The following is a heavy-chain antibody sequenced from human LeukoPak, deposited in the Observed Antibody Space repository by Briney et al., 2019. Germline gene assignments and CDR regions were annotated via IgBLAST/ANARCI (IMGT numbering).Heavy chain of an antibody. CDR1: GFTFSSYW. Sequence: GGSLRLSCAASGFTFSSYWMSWVRQAPGKGLEWVANIKKNGNENSYADSVKGRFTISRDNSKNTLYLQMNSLRAEDTAVYYFARLGDSGGSCYSGEDYFDYWGQGHVVTVSA. D-gene: IGHD2-15*01. V-gene: IGHV3-7*03. J-gene: IGHJ4*02. CDR3: ARLGDSGGSCYSGEDYFDY. CDR2: IKKNGNEN.